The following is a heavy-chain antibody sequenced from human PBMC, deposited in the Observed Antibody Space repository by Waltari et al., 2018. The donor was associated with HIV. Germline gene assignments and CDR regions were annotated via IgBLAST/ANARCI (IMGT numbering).Heavy chain of an antibody. CDR1: GFPFFPLV. Sequence: EQLVESGGGLVRHAGSLRVSCVASGFPFFPLVFNWVSQAPGKGLEWISYINSNSGTIHYADSVKDRFTVSRDNAKSSLYLQMRNLTGEDTAVYYCARDDLNVRRAFDIWGQGTMVTVSS. V-gene: IGHV3-48*03. J-gene: IGHJ3*02. CDR3: ARDDLNVRRAFDI. D-gene: IGHD3-10*01. CDR2: INSNSGTI.